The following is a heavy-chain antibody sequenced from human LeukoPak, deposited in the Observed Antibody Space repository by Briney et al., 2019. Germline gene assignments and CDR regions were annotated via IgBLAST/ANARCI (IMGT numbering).Heavy chain of an antibody. CDR2: ISSSGSTI. D-gene: IGHD2-2*01. Sequence: GGSLRLSCAASGFTLSSYEMNWVRQAPGKGLEWVSYISSSGSTIYYADSVKGRFTISRDNAKNSLYLQMNSLRAEDTAVYCCARFVVVPAARRGWFDPWGQGTLVTVSS. CDR3: ARFVVVPAARRGWFDP. V-gene: IGHV3-48*03. CDR1: GFTLSSYE. J-gene: IGHJ5*02.